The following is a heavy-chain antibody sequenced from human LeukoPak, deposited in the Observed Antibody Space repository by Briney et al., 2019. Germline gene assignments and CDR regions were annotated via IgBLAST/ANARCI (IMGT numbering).Heavy chain of an antibody. CDR2: ISSTSNYI. V-gene: IGHV3-21*01. D-gene: IGHD3-10*01. CDR1: GFTFSSYS. J-gene: IGHJ6*02. Sequence: GGSLRLSCAASGFTFSSYSMDWVRQAPGKGLEWGSSISSTSNYIYYADSVKRRFTISRDNAKNSLFLQMNSLRAEDTAVYYCARDRYGSGSYYLYYYYYGMDVWGQGTTVTVSS. CDR3: ARDRYGSGSYYLYYYYYGMDV.